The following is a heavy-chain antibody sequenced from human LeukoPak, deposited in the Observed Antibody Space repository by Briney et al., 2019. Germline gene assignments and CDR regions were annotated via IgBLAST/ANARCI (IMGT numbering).Heavy chain of an antibody. V-gene: IGHV4-61*02. J-gene: IGHJ3*02. CDR3: ARSRRLPDEDYDILTADHGEVVFDI. D-gene: IGHD3-9*01. CDR2: IHTSGST. CDR1: GDSISSDSYY. Sequence: SETLSLTCSVSGDSISSDSYYWSWIRQPAGKGLEWIGRIHTSGSTNYNPSLKSRVTISVDTSKNQFSLKVSSVTAADTAVYYCARSRRLPDEDYDILTADHGEVVFDIWGQGTMVTVSS.